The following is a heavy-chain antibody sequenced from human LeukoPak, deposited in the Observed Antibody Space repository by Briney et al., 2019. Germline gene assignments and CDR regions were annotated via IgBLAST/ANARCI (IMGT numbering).Heavy chain of an antibody. J-gene: IGHJ3*02. CDR3: ARGHTTLWFGELSLAEAFDI. V-gene: IGHV1-18*01. D-gene: IGHD3-10*01. CDR1: GYTFTSYG. CDR2: ISAYNGNT. Sequence: ASVKVSCKASGYTFTSYGISWVRQAPGQGLEWMGWISAYNGNTNYAQKLQGRVTMTTDTSTSTAYMELRSLRSDDTAVYYCARGHTTLWFGELSLAEAFDIWGQGTMVTVSS.